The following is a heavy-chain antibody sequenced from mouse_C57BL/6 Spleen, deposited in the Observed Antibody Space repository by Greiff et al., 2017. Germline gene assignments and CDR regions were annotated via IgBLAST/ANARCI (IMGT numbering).Heavy chain of an antibody. CDR1: GYAFTNYL. CDR2: INPGSGGT. Sequence: QVQLQQSGAELVRPGTSVKVSCKASGYAFTNYLIEWVKQRPGQGLEWIGVINPGSGGTNYNEKFKGKATLTADKSSSTAYMQLSSLTSEDSAVYFCARGGFGDWYFDVWGTGTTVTVSS. J-gene: IGHJ1*03. V-gene: IGHV1-54*01. CDR3: ARGGFGDWYFDV.